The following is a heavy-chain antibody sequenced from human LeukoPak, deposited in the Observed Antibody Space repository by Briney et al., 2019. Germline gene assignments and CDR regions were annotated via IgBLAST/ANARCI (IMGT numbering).Heavy chain of an antibody. D-gene: IGHD6-13*01. CDR3: AKGHSSTWYGTDV. J-gene: IGHJ6*04. Sequence: TGGSLRLSCAASGFTFSSYGMHWVRQAPGKGLEWVAFIRYDGSNKYYADSVKGRFTISRDTSKNTLYLQMNSLRAEDTAVYYCAKGHSSTWYGTDVWGEGTTVTVSS. CDR1: GFTFSSYG. CDR2: IRYDGSNK. V-gene: IGHV3-30*02.